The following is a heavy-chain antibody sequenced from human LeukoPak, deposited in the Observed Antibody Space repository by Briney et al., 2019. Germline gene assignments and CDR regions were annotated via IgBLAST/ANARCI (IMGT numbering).Heavy chain of an antibody. CDR3: AKEKGYYYGSGSYSTSFDY. D-gene: IGHD3-10*01. J-gene: IGHJ4*02. CDR1: GFTFISYA. V-gene: IGHV3-23*01. CDR2: ISGSGGST. Sequence: GSLRLSCTASGFTFISYAMSWVRQAPGKGLEWVSAISGSGGSTYYADSVKGRFTISRDNSKNTLYLQMNSLRAEDTAVYYCAKEKGYYYGSGSYSTSFDYWGQGTLVTVSS.